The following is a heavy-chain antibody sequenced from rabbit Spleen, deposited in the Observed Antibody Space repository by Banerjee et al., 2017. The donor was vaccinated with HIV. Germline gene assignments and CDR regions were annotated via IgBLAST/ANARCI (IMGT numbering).Heavy chain of an antibody. D-gene: IGHD1-1*01. Sequence: QSLEESGGDLVKPGASLTLTCTASGVSFSGSSYMCWVRQAPGKGLEWIACINAATGKPVYATWAKGRFTISRTSSTTVTLRMTSLTAADTATYFCARDDGSGHYIDGYFNLWAKAPSSPS. CDR3: ARDDGSGHYIDGYFNL. J-gene: IGHJ4*01. CDR2: INAATGKP. CDR1: GVSFSGSSY. V-gene: IGHV1S40*01.